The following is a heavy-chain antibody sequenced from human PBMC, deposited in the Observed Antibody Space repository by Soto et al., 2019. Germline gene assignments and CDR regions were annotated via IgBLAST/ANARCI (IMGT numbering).Heavy chain of an antibody. CDR1: EYTFTGYY. D-gene: IGHD2-15*01. V-gene: IGHV1-2*02. Sequence: QVQLVQSGAEVKKPGASVKVSCKASEYTFTGYYMHWVRQAPGQGLEWMGWINPNSGGTKYAQKFKGRVTMTRDTSISTAYMELSRLGSDYTAEYYCARGVDVVVVTTTPNWFDPWGQGTLVTVSS. CDR3: ARGVDVVVVTTTPNWFDP. J-gene: IGHJ5*02. CDR2: INPNSGGT.